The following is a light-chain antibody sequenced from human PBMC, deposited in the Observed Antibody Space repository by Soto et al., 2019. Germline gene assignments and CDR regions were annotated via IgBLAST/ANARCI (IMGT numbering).Light chain of an antibody. V-gene: IGLV2-14*01. CDR3: SSYTSSSALYV. Sequence: QSVLTQPASVSGSTGQSITISCTGTSSDVGGYNYVSWYQQHPGKPPKLMIYEVSNRPSGISNRFSGSKSGNTASLTISGLQAEDEADYYCSSYTSSSALYVFGTGTKLTVL. J-gene: IGLJ1*01. CDR2: EVS. CDR1: SSDVGGYNY.